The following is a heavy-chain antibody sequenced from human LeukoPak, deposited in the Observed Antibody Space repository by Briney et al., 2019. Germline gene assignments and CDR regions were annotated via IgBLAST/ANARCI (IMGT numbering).Heavy chain of an antibody. J-gene: IGHJ4*02. D-gene: IGHD2-15*01. Sequence: SETLSLTCTVSGGSISSSSYYWGWIRQPPGKGLEWIGSIYYSGGTYYNPSLKSRVTISVDTSKNQFSLKLSSVTAADTAVYYCARLIAVVAANSEPDYWGQGTLVTVSS. V-gene: IGHV4-39*01. CDR3: ARLIAVVAANSEPDY. CDR2: IYYSGGT. CDR1: GGSISSSSYY.